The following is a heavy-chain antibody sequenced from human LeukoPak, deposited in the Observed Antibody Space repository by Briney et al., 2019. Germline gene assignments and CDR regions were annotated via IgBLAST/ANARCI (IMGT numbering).Heavy chain of an antibody. CDR2: IYYSGST. CDR1: GGSISSSSYY. Sequence: SETLSLTCTVSGGSISSSSYYWGWIRQPPGKGLEWIGSIYYSGSTYYNPSLKSRVTISVDTSKNQFSLKLSSVTAADTAVYYCAIYQSPSYDFWSGYYTSAFDIWGQGTMVTVSS. V-gene: IGHV4-39*01. CDR3: AIYQSPSYDFWSGYYTSAFDI. J-gene: IGHJ3*02. D-gene: IGHD3-3*01.